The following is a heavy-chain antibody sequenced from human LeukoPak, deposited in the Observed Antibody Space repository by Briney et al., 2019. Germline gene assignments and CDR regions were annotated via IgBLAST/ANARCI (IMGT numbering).Heavy chain of an antibody. CDR1: GFTFNSYA. J-gene: IGHJ3*02. D-gene: IGHD3-3*01. CDR3: VEDRGPSGDAFDI. Sequence: PGGSLRLSCSASGFTFNSYAMHWVRQAPGKGLEYVSGISSHGGITYYADSVKGRFTISRDNSKNTLYLQMSSLRAEDTAVYYCVEDRGPSGDAFDIWGQGTMVTVSS. CDR2: ISSHGGIT. V-gene: IGHV3-64D*06.